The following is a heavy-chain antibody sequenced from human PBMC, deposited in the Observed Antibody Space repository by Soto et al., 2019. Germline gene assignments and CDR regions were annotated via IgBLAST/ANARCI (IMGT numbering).Heavy chain of an antibody. V-gene: IGHV1-69*06. CDR3: ATGRYSGYDSYYYHGMDV. J-gene: IGHJ6*04. Sequence: SVKVSCKASGGTFSSYAISWVRQAPGQGLEWMGGIIPIFGTAKYAQKFQGRVTITADKSTSTAYMELSSLRSEATAVYYCATGRYSGYDSYYYHGMDVWGEGTTVTDSS. CDR1: GGTFSSYA. CDR2: IIPIFGTA. D-gene: IGHD5-12*01.